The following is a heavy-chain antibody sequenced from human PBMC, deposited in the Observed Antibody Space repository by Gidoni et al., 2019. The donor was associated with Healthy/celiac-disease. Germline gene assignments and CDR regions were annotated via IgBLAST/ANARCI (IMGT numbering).Heavy chain of an antibody. Sequence: APGKGLEWVSSISSSSSYIYYADSVKGRFTISRDNAKNSLYLQMNSLRAEDTAVYYCARDFWSGYSKGLAIDYWGQGTLVTVSS. CDR2: ISSSSSYI. J-gene: IGHJ4*02. CDR3: ARDFWSGYSKGLAIDY. D-gene: IGHD3-3*01. V-gene: IGHV3-21*01.